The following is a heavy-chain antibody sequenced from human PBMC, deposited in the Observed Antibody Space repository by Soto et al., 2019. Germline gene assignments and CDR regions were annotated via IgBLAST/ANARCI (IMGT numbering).Heavy chain of an antibody. Sequence: VQLVESGGGQVKPGGSLRLCCAASGFTFSTYSMNWVRQAPGKGLEWVSYISATSNSIYYADSVKGRFTTSRDNAKNSLCLQINSLRAEDTAVYYCARTRLMVYEDYYYVMDVW. CDR2: ISATSNSI. D-gene: IGHD2-8*01. V-gene: IGHV3-21*02. CDR1: GFTFSTYS. J-gene: IGHJ6*01. CDR3: ARTRLMVYEDYYYVMDV.